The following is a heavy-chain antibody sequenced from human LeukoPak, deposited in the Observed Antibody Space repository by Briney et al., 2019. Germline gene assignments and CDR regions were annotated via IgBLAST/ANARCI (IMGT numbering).Heavy chain of an antibody. CDR2: INPKTGGT. J-gene: IGHJ5*02. Sequence: ASVKVSCKASGYPFTDYYIYWLRQAPRQGPEWMGWINPKTGGTHFAQDFQARVTMTSDTSVSTAYLELSSLKSDDTAVYYCARGTPWFDPWGQGTLVTVSS. CDR3: ARGTPWFDP. V-gene: IGHV1-2*02. CDR1: GYPFTDYY.